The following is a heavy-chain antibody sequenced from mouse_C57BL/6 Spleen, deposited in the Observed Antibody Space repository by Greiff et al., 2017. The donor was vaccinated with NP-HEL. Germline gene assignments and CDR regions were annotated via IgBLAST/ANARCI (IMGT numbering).Heavy chain of an antibody. Sequence: EVQLQQSGPGLVKPSQSLSLTCSVTGYSITSGYYWNWIRQFPGNKLEWMGYISYDGSNNYNPSLKNRISITRDTSKNQFFLKLNSVTTEDTATYYCARGRGYYDYEDAMDYWGQGTSVTVSS. CDR3: ARGRGYYDYEDAMDY. J-gene: IGHJ4*01. CDR2: ISYDGSN. V-gene: IGHV3-6*01. D-gene: IGHD2-4*01. CDR1: GYSITSGYY.